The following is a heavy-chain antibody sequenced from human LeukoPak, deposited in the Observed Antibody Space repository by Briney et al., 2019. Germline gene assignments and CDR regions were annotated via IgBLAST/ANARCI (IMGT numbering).Heavy chain of an antibody. Sequence: SETLSLTCTVSGGSISSYYWSWIRQPPGKGLEWIGYIYYSGSTNYNPSLKSRVTISVDTSKNQFSLKLSSVTAADTAVYYCVTAYSYGRELPLDYWGQGTLVTVSS. CDR1: GGSISSYY. V-gene: IGHV4-59*01. CDR3: VTAYSYGRELPLDY. CDR2: IYYSGST. D-gene: IGHD5-18*01. J-gene: IGHJ4*02.